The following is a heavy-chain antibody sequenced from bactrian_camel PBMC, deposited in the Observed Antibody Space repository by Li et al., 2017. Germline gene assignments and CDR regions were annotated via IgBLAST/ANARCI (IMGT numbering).Heavy chain of an antibody. CDR3: AARWAYEDRWNFAGIYDF. J-gene: IGHJ4*01. D-gene: IGHD4*01. Sequence: DVQLVESGGGSVQTGGSLRLSCAASGYIYNTYAWFRQAPGKEREAVAVIYRPSGVTNYADTVQGRFTITRESAANTLYLQMDSLTPEDTAMYYCAARWAYEDRWNFAGIYDFWGQGTQVTVS. V-gene: IGHV3S31*01. CDR2: IYRPSGVT. CDR1: GYIYNTYA.